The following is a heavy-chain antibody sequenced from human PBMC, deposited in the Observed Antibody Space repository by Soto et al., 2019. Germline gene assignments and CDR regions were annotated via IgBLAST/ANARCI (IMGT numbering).Heavy chain of an antibody. CDR2: IYQSGRT. V-gene: IGHV4-4*02. D-gene: IGHD1-1*01. CDR3: ATCQLGEFYYALDV. J-gene: IGHJ6*02. CDR1: GGSITSNNW. Sequence: SETLSLTCDVSGGSITSNNWWTWVRRPPGKGLEWIGEIYQSGRTKYNPSLKSRVTISIDTSKRQFSLRLNSVTAADTAVYYCATCQLGEFYYALDVWGQGTTVT.